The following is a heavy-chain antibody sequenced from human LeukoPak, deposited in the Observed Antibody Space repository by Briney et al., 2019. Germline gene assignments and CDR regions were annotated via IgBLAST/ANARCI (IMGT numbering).Heavy chain of an antibody. V-gene: IGHV3-23*01. D-gene: IGHD6-19*01. Sequence: GGSLRLSCAASGFTFSSYAMSWVRQAPGKGLEWVSPISGSGSSTCYADSVKGRFTISRDNSKNTLYLQTNSLRAEDTAVYYCAKGVAVASPYYFDYWGQGTLVTVSS. J-gene: IGHJ4*02. CDR3: AKGVAVASPYYFDY. CDR2: ISGSGSST. CDR1: GFTFSSYA.